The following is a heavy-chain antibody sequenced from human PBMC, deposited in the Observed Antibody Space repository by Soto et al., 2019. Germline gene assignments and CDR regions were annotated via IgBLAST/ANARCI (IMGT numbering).Heavy chain of an antibody. CDR3: ARDRIVVEYYFDY. V-gene: IGHV3-21*01. D-gene: IGHD3-22*01. CDR2: ISSSSSYI. CDR1: GFTFSSYS. Sequence: LRLSCAASGFTFSSYSMNWVRQAPGKGLEWVSSISSSSSYIYYADSVKGRFTISRDNAKNSLYLQMNSLRAEDTAVYYCARDRIVVEYYFDYWGQGTLVTVSS. J-gene: IGHJ4*02.